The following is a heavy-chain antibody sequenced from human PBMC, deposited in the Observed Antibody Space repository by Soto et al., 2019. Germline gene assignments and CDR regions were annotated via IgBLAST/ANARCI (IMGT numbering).Heavy chain of an antibody. Sequence: QVQLQESGPGLVKPSQTLSLTCTVSGGSISSGGYYWSWIRQHPGKGLEWIGYIYYSGSTYYNPSLKSRVTKSVDTSKNQVSLKLSSVTATDTAVYYCARVGGINWFDPWGQGTLVTVSS. CDR3: ARVGGINWFDP. CDR2: IYYSGST. CDR1: GGSISSGGYY. V-gene: IGHV4-31*03. D-gene: IGHD1-20*01. J-gene: IGHJ5*02.